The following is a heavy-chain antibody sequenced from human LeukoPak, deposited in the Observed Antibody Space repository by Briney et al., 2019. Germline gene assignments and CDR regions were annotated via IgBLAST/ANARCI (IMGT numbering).Heavy chain of an antibody. V-gene: IGHV4-39*07. CDR3: ARDPNEPGSHSDY. CDR1: GDSIRTSKYY. D-gene: IGHD1-26*01. CDR2: IYNSGNT. J-gene: IGHJ4*02. Sequence: SETLSLTCTVSGDSIRTSKYYWGWIRQPPGKGLEWIGSIYNSGNTNYNPSLKSRVTISVDTSKNQFSLKLTSVTAADTAVYYCARDPNEPGSHSDYWGQGTLVTVSS.